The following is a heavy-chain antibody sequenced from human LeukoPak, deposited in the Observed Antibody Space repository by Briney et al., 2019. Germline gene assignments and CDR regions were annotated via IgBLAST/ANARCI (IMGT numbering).Heavy chain of an antibody. J-gene: IGHJ4*02. Sequence: GGSLRLSCAASGFTFSNYGMTCVRQAPGKGLEWVSTIVGRDGDTYYTDSVKGRFTISRDNSKNSLFLQMNNLRAEDTAVYYCSKRGAYYFDYWGQGTLVTVSS. D-gene: IGHD1-26*01. V-gene: IGHV3-23*01. CDR1: GFTFSNYG. CDR2: IVGRDGDT. CDR3: SKRGAYYFDY.